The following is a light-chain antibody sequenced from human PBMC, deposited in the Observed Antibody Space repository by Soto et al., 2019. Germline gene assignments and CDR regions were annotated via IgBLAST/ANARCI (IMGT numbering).Light chain of an antibody. J-gene: IGKJ1*01. CDR1: QTVRNNY. CDR3: QQYGSSPWT. Sequence: EVVLTHSPGTLSLSPGERATLSCRASQTVRNNYLAWYQQKPGQAPRLLIYDASSRATGIPDRFSGSGSGTDFTLTISRLEPEDFAVYYCQQYGSSPWTFGQGTEV. V-gene: IGKV3-20*01. CDR2: DAS.